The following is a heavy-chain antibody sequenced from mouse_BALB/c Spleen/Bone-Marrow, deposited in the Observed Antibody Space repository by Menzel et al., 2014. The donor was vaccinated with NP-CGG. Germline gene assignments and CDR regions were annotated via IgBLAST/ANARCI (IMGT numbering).Heavy chain of an antibody. CDR3: ARAMIYYYAMDY. J-gene: IGHJ4*01. V-gene: IGHV1-14*01. D-gene: IGHD2-4*01. CDR2: INPYNDGT. CDR1: GYSLTSFI. Sequence: VQLQQSGPELVKPGASVKMSCKASGYSLTSFIIHWVKKKPGQGLEWIGYINPYNDGTKYNEKFKGKAILTSDKSSSTANMGLSSLTSEDSAVYYCARAMIYYYAMDYWGQGTSVTVSS.